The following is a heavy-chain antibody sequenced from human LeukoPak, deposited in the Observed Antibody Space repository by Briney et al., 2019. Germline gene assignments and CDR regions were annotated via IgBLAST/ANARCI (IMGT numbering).Heavy chain of an antibody. V-gene: IGHV4-59*01. Sequence: SETLSLTCTVSGGSIRSYYWSWIRQSPGKGLDWIGYIYYSGITNYNPSLKSRVTISVDTSKNQFSLKPSSVTAADTAVYYCARVRDSGYYDFDYWGQGTLVTVSS. D-gene: IGHD3-22*01. J-gene: IGHJ4*02. CDR2: IYYSGIT. CDR3: ARVRDSGYYDFDY. CDR1: GGSIRSYY.